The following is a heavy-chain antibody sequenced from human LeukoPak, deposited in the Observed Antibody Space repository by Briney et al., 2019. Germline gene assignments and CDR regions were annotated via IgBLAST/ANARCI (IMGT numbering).Heavy chain of an antibody. J-gene: IGHJ5*02. CDR2: MNPNSGNT. CDR1: GYTFTSYD. V-gene: IGHV1-8*01. CDR3: ACRGAARHNWFDP. Sequence: ASVKVSCKASGYTFTSYDINWARQATGQGLEWMGWMNPNSGNTGYAQKFQGRVTMTRNTSISTAYMELSSLRSEDTAVYYCACRGAARHNWFDPWGQGTLVTVSS. D-gene: IGHD3-10*01.